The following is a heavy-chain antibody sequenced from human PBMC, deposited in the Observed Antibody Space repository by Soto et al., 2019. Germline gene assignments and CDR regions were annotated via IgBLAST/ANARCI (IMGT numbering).Heavy chain of an antibody. CDR2: IFYGGRT. CDR3: AKHDGTVTLNWFDP. Sequence: SETLSLTCTVSGASIISSNNYWGWIRQPPGKGLEWIGSIFYGGRTYFNPSLKSRVTISVNTSKNQFSLELSSVTAADTSFYYCAKHDGTVTLNWFDPWGQGTLVTVSS. D-gene: IGHD4-17*01. J-gene: IGHJ5*02. CDR1: GASIISSNNY. V-gene: IGHV4-39*01.